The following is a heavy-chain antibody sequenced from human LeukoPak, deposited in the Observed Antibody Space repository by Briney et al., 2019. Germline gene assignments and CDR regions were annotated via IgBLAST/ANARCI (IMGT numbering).Heavy chain of an antibody. CDR3: AKDFDYYDSSGQYDY. CDR1: GFTFDDYA. D-gene: IGHD3-22*01. CDR2: ISWNSGSI. Sequence: GRSLRLSCAASGFTFDDYAMHWVRQAPGKGLEWVSGISWNSGSIGYADSVKGRFTISRDNAKNSLYLQMNSLRAEDTALYYCAKDFDYYDSSGQYDYWGQGTLVTVSS. J-gene: IGHJ4*02. V-gene: IGHV3-9*01.